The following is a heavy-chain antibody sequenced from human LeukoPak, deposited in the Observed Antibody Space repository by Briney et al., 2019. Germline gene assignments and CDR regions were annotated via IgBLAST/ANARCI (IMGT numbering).Heavy chain of an antibody. V-gene: IGHV1-3*01. CDR1: GYTFTSYA. D-gene: IGHD2-2*01. CDR3: ARDLGGLQGPPVVPAAPFDY. J-gene: IGHJ4*02. CDR2: INAGHGNT. Sequence: ASVKVSCKASGYTFTSYAIQWVRQAPGQRLEWMGWINAGHGNTKYSQNFQGRVTITRDTSASTAYMELRSLRSDDTAVYYCARDLGGLQGPPVVPAAPFDYWGQGTLVTVSS.